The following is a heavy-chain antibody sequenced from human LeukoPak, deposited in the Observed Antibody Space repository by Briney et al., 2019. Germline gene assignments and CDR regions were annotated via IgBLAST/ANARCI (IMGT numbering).Heavy chain of an antibody. V-gene: IGHV4-59*08. CDR1: GGSISSYY. D-gene: IGHD3-10*01. CDR3: ARAHTYYGSGSYYSPNWFDP. J-gene: IGHJ5*02. Sequence: TLSLTCTVSGGSISSYYWSWIRQPPGKGLEWIGYTYYSGSTNYNPSLTSRVTISVDTSKNQFSLKLSSVTAADTAVYYCARAHTYYGSGSYYSPNWFDPWGQGTLVTVSS. CDR2: TYYSGST.